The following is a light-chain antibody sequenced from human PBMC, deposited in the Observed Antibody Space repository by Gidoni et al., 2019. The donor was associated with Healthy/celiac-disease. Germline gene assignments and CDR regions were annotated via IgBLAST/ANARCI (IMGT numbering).Light chain of an antibody. CDR2: AAS. J-gene: IGKJ1*01. V-gene: IGKV1-9*01. CDR1: QGISSY. CDR3: QQLNSYPRT. Sequence: DIQLTHSPSFLSASVGDRVTITCWASQGISSYLAWYQQKQGKAPKLLIYAASTLQSGVPSRFSGSGSGTEFTLTISSLQPEDFATYYCQQLNSYPRTFGQGTKVEIK.